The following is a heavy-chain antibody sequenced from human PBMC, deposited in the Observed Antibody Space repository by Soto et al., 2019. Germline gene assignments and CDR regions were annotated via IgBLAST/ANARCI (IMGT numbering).Heavy chain of an antibody. CDR2: ISAYNGNT. V-gene: IGHV1-18*01. CDR3: ARYPTKPETGRPAYGSRRYYYYYMDV. CDR1: GYTFTSYG. D-gene: IGHD2-15*01. Sequence: ASVKVSCKASGYTFTSYGISWVRQAPGQGLERMGWISAYNGNTNYAQKLQGRVTMTTDTSTSTAYMELRSLRSDDTAVYYCARYPTKPETGRPAYGSRRYYYYYMDVWGKGTTVTVSS. J-gene: IGHJ6*03.